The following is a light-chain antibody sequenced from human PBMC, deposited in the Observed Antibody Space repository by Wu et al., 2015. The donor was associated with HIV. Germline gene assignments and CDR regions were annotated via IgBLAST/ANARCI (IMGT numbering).Light chain of an antibody. CDR3: QQYNNWPLT. J-gene: IGKJ4*01. CDR1: QSVSSY. V-gene: IGKV3-11*01. Sequence: EIVMTQSPATLSVSPGERATLSCRASQSVSSYLAWYQQKPGQAPRLLIYDASNRATGIPARFSGSGSGTDFTLTISSLEPEDFAVYYCQQYNNWPLTFGGGTKVEI. CDR2: DAS.